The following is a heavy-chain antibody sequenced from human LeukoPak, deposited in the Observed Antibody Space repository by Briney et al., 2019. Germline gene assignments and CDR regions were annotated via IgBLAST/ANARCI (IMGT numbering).Heavy chain of an antibody. CDR3: ARGSPSDLLEWLLDFDY. CDR1: GYTFTSYY. D-gene: IGHD3-3*01. Sequence: ASVKVSCKVSGYTFTSYYMHWVRQAPGQGLEWMGIINPSGGSTSYAQKFQGRVTMTRDTSTSTVYMELSSLRSEDTAVYYCARGSPSDLLEWLLDFDYWGQGTLVTVSS. J-gene: IGHJ4*02. V-gene: IGHV1-46*01. CDR2: INPSGGST.